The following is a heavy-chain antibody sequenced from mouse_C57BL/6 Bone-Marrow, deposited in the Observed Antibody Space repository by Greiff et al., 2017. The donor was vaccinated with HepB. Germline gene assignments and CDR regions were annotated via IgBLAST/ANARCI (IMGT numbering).Heavy chain of an antibody. Sequence: VKLQESGPELVKPGASVKISCKASGYAFSSSWMNWVKQRPGKGLEWIGRIYPGDGDTNYNGKFKGKATLTADKSSSTAYMQLSSLTSEDSAVYFCARGDYYGSRVFDYWGQGTTLTVSS. V-gene: IGHV1-82*01. D-gene: IGHD1-1*01. CDR1: GYAFSSSW. CDR2: IYPGDGDT. CDR3: ARGDYYGSRVFDY. J-gene: IGHJ2*01.